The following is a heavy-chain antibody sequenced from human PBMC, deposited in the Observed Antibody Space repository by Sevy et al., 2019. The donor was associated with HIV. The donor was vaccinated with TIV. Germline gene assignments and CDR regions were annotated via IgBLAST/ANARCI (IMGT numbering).Heavy chain of an antibody. D-gene: IGHD2-15*01. Sequence: GGSLRLSCAASGFTFSSYSMNWVRQAPGKGVEWVSYISSSSRTIYYADSVKGRFTISRDSAKNSLYLQMNSLRDEDTAVYYCARIRHCSGGSCYVDAFDIWGQGTMVTVSS. J-gene: IGHJ3*02. CDR2: ISSSSRTI. CDR3: ARIRHCSGGSCYVDAFDI. CDR1: GFTFSSYS. V-gene: IGHV3-48*02.